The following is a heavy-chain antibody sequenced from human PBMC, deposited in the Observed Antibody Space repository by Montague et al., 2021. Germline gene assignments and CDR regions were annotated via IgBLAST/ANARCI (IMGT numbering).Heavy chain of an antibody. Sequence: SRRLSCAASGFRFDDYTMHWVRQVPGKGLEWVSGISWNSNTIDYVDSVKGRFTISRDHAKNSLYLEMNSLRAEDTALYFCAKEKGIALVRGLDYWGQGTQVTVSS. CDR1: GFRFDDYT. CDR3: AKEKGIALVRGLDY. J-gene: IGHJ4*02. V-gene: IGHV3-9*01. CDR2: ISWNSNTI. D-gene: IGHD3-10*01.